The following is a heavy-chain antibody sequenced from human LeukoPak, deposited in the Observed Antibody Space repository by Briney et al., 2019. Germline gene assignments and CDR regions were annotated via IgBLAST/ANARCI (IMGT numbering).Heavy chain of an antibody. CDR1: GFTFSSYS. CDR2: ISSSSSTI. Sequence: EGSLRLSCAASGFTFSSYSMNWVRQAPGKGLEWVSYISSSSSTIYYADSVKGRFTISRDNSKNTLYLQMNSLRAEDTAVYYCARAPARYCSSTSCYWFDPWGQGTLVTVSS. J-gene: IGHJ5*02. V-gene: IGHV3-48*01. D-gene: IGHD2-2*01. CDR3: ARAPARYCSSTSCYWFDP.